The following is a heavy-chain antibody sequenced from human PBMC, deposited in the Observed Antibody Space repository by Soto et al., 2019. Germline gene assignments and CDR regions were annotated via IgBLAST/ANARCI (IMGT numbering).Heavy chain of an antibody. V-gene: IGHV4-59*01. CDR1: GGSISSYY. Sequence: SETLSLTCTVSGGSISSYYWSWIRQPPGKGLEWIGYIYYSGSTNYNPSLKSRVTISVDTSKNQFSLKLSSVTAADTAVYYCARGVHTTVSTYYYYYMDVWGKGTTVTVSS. CDR3: ARGVHTTVSTYYYYYMDV. D-gene: IGHD4-17*01. J-gene: IGHJ6*03. CDR2: IYYSGST.